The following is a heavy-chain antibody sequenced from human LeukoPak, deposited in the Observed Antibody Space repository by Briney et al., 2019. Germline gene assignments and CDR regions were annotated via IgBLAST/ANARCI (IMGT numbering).Heavy chain of an antibody. V-gene: IGHV4-59*01. CDR3: ARGYGSGSYYPY. D-gene: IGHD3-10*01. CDR2: IHYSGST. CDR1: GGSISSYY. Sequence: SETLSLTCTVSGGSISSYYWSWIRQPPGKGLEWIGYIHYSGSTNYNPSLKSRVTISVDTSKNQFSLKLSSVTAADTAVYYCARGYGSGSYYPYWGQGTLVTVSS. J-gene: IGHJ4*02.